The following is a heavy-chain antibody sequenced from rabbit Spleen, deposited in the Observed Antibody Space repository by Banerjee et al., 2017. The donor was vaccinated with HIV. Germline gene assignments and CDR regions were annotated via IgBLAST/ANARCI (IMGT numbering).Heavy chain of an antibody. Sequence: QSLEESGGDLVKPGASLKLTCTASGFDLSSYYYMCWVLQAPGKGLEWIACINAATAKPVSATWAKGRFTISRTSSTTVTLRMTSLTAADRSTYFCARDLLGVIGWNFYLWGPVTLVTVS. D-gene: IGHD1-1*01. CDR1: GFDLSSYYY. CDR3: ARDLLGVIGWNFYL. V-gene: IGHV1S40*01. J-gene: IGHJ4*01. CDR2: INAATAKP.